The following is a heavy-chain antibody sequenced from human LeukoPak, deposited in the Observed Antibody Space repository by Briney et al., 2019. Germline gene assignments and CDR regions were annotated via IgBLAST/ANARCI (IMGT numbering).Heavy chain of an antibody. CDR3: ANGKQWVGGNWFDP. J-gene: IGHJ5*02. Sequence: SVKVSCKASGGTFSSYAISWVRQAPGQGLEWMGRIIPILGIANYAQKFQGRVTITADKSTSTAYMEPSSLRSEDTAVYYCANGKQWVGGNWFDPWGQGTLVTVSS. V-gene: IGHV1-69*04. CDR1: GGTFSSYA. D-gene: IGHD6-19*01. CDR2: IIPILGIA.